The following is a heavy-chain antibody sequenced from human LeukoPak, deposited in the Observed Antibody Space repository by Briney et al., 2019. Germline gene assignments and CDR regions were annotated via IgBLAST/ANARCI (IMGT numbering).Heavy chain of an antibody. CDR3: ARAGLGTKRPYYFDY. CDR1: GFTFSSYA. V-gene: IGHV3-23*01. CDR2: ISGSGGST. D-gene: IGHD3-16*01. Sequence: GGSLRLSCAASGFTFSSYAMSWVRRAPGKGLEWISAISGSGGSTYYADSVKGRFTISRGNSKNTLYLQMNSLRAEDTAVYYCARAGLGTKRPYYFDYWGQGTLVTVSS. J-gene: IGHJ4*02.